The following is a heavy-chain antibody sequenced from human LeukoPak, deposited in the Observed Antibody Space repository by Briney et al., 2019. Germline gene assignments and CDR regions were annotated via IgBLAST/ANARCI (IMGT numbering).Heavy chain of an antibody. CDR3: ARDWSGVSLD. J-gene: IGHJ4*02. CDR1: GFTFRSYS. V-gene: IGHV3-21*01. D-gene: IGHD3-10*01. Sequence: GGSLRRSCAASGFTFRSYSMNWVRQAPGKGLEWVSSISSGSSYIYYADSVKGRFTISRDNARNSLYLQMNSLRAEDTAVYYCARDWSGVSLDWGQGTLVTVSS. CDR2: ISSGSSYI.